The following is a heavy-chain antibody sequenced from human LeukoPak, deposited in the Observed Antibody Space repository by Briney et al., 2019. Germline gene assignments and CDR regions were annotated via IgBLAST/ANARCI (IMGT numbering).Heavy chain of an antibody. CDR1: GGSISSSSYY. J-gene: IGHJ3*02. V-gene: IGHV4-39*01. D-gene: IGHD3-10*01. Sequence: SETLSLTCTVSGGSISSSSYYWGWIRQPPGKGLEWIGSIYYSGNTYYNPSLKSRVTISVDTSKNQFSLKLSSVTAADTAVYYCARRRVGYAFDIWGQGTMVTVSS. CDR3: ARRRVGYAFDI. CDR2: IYYSGNT.